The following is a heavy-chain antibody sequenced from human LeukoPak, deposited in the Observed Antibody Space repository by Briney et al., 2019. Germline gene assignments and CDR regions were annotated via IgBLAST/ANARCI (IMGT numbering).Heavy chain of an antibody. V-gene: IGHV3-21*01. D-gene: IGHD5-24*01. J-gene: IGHJ3*02. CDR3: ARDREVATRLHDAFDI. CDR1: GFTFSSYW. CDR2: ISSSSSYI. Sequence: GGSLRLSCAASGFTFSSYWMNWVRQAPGKGLEWVSFISSSSSYIYYADSVKGRFTISRDNAKNSLYMQMNSLRAEATAVYYCARDREVATRLHDAFDIWGQGTMVTVSS.